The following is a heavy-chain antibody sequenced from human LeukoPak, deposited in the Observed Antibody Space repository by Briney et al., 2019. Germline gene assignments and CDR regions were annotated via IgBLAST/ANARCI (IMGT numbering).Heavy chain of an antibody. V-gene: IGHV3-48*01. CDR2: ISSSSSTI. Sequence: PGGSLRLSCAASGFTFSSYSMNWVRQAPGKGLEWVSYISSSSSTIYYADSVKGRFTISRDNAKNSLYLQMNSLRAEDTAVYYCARVKVGIAAARHFDYWGQGTLVTVSS. D-gene: IGHD6-13*01. CDR1: GFTFSSYS. CDR3: ARVKVGIAAARHFDY. J-gene: IGHJ4*02.